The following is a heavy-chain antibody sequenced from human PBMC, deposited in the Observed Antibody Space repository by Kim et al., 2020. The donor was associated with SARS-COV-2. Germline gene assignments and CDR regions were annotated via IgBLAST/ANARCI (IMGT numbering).Heavy chain of an antibody. Sequence: SETLSLTCAVYGGSFSGYYWSWIRQPPGKGLAWIGEINHSGSTNYNPSLKSRVTISVDTSKNQFSLKLRSVTAADTAVYYCARDGYGGWLDSYYYYMAV. CDR1: GGSFSGYY. J-gene: IGHJ6*03. V-gene: IGHV4-34*01. CDR2: INHSGST. D-gene: IGHD6-19*01. CDR3: ARDGYGGWLDSYYYYMAV.